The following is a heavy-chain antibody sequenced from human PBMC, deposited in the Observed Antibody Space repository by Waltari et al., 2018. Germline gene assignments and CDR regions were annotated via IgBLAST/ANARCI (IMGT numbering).Heavy chain of an antibody. CDR1: GYSISSGYY. CDR3: ARGSIVVVVAAFDY. V-gene: IGHV4-38-2*01. CDR2: IYHSGGT. Sequence: QVQLQESGPGLVKPSETLSLTCAVSGYSISSGYYWGWIRQPPGKGLEWIGSIYHSGGTYSNPALKSRVTISVDTSKNQFSRKLSSVTAADTAVYYCARGSIVVVVAAFDYWGQGTLVTVSS. D-gene: IGHD2-15*01. J-gene: IGHJ4*02.